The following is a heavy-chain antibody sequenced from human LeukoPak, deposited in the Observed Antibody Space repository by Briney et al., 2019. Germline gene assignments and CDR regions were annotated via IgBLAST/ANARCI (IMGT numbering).Heavy chain of an antibody. CDR1: GGSISSYY. D-gene: IGHD6-13*01. J-gene: IGHJ4*02. CDR3: AREGAGSSWTYYFDH. V-gene: IGHV4-59*01. CDR2: IYSTGYT. Sequence: SETLSLTCTVSGGSISSYYWSWIRQPPGKGLEWIGYIYSTGYTSYSPSLKSRVTISVDTSKNQFSLNLSSVTAADTAVYYCAREGAGSSWTYYFDHWGQGTLSPSPQ.